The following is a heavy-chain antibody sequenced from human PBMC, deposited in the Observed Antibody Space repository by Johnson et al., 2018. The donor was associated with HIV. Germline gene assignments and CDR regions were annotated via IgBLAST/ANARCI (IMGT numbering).Heavy chain of an antibody. J-gene: IGHJ3*02. CDR3: AVTVHSSGWYGGDDAFDI. D-gene: IGHD6-19*01. CDR1: GFTFSSYG. Sequence: VQLVESGGGVVQPGRSLRLSCAASGFTFSSYGMHWVRQAPGKGLEWVAFIRYDGSNKYYADSVKGRFTISRDNSKNTLYLQMNSLRAEDTAVYYCAVTVHSSGWYGGDDAFDIWGQGTLVTVSS. CDR2: IRYDGSNK. V-gene: IGHV3-33*08.